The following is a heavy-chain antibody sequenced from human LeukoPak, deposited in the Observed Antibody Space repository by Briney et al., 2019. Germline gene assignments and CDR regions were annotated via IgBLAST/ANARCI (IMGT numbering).Heavy chain of an antibody. Sequence: GRSLRLSCAASGFTFSSYAMHWVRQAPGKGLEYVSAISSNGGSTYYANSVKGRFTISRDNSKNTLYLQMGSLRAEDMAVYYCARGLRSGYFPLLDYWGQGTLVTVSS. D-gene: IGHD3-3*01. CDR2: ISSNGGST. CDR1: GFTFSSYA. CDR3: ARGLRSGYFPLLDY. V-gene: IGHV3-64*01. J-gene: IGHJ4*02.